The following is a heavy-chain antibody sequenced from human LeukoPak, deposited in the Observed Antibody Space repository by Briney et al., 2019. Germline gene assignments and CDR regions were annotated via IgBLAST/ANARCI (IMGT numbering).Heavy chain of an antibody. V-gene: IGHV4-39*02. D-gene: IGHD1-14*01. Sequence: SETLSLTCTVSGGSVSSSSYYWGWIRQPPGKGLEWIGSIYYSGSTYYNPSLKSRVTISVDTSKNHFSLKLSSVTAADTAVYYCARSPPRYYFFDYWGQGTLVTVSS. CDR3: ARSPPRYYFFDY. CDR2: IYYSGST. CDR1: GGSVSSSSYY. J-gene: IGHJ4*02.